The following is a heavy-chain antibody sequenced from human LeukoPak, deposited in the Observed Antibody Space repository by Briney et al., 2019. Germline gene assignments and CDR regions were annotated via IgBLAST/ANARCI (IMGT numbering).Heavy chain of an antibody. V-gene: IGHV4-61*02. CDR3: ARMGTSFDY. Sequence: SETLSLTCTVSGGSISSGSYYWSWIRQPAGKGLEWIGRIYTSGSTNYSPSLKSRVTISVDTSKNQFSLKLSSVTAADTAVYYCARMGTSFDYWGQGTLVTVSS. J-gene: IGHJ4*02. CDR2: IYTSGST. D-gene: IGHD2-2*01. CDR1: GGSISSGSYY.